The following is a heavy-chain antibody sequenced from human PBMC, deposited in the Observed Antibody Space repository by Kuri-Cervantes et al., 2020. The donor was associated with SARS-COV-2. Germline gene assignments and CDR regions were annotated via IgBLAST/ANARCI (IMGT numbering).Heavy chain of an antibody. V-gene: IGHV3-30-3*02. J-gene: IGHJ4*02. CDR1: GFTFSSYA. CDR3: AKDGWELPNDY. Sequence: GESLKISCKGSGFTFSSYAMHWVRQAPGKGLEWVAVISYDGSNKYYADSVKGRFTISRDNSKNTLYLQMNSLRAEDTAVYYCAKDGWELPNDYWGQGTLVTVSS. CDR2: ISYDGSNK. D-gene: IGHD1-26*01.